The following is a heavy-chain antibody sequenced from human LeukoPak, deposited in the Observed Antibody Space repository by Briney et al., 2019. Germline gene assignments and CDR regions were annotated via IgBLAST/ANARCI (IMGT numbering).Heavy chain of an antibody. CDR3: ARISRNPFYYYYYYMDV. V-gene: IGHV4-34*01. CDR2: INHSGST. D-gene: IGHD1-14*01. J-gene: IGHJ6*03. CDR1: GGSFSGYY. Sequence: SETLSLTCAVYGGSFSGYYWSWIRQPPGKGLEWIGEINHSGSTNYNPSLKSRVTISVDTSKNQFSLKLISVTAADTAVYYCARISRNPFYYYYYYMDVWGKGTTVTVSS.